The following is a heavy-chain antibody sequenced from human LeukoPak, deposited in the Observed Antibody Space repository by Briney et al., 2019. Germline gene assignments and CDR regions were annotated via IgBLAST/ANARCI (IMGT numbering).Heavy chain of an antibody. D-gene: IGHD2-15*01. J-gene: IGHJ4*02. Sequence: SETLSLTCTVSGDSISSSSYYWGWIRQPPGKGLEWIGSIYYTGSTYYNPSLQSRVTISVDTSENQFSLKLTSVTAADTAVYYCARLGYCSGGSCYFDFWGQGTLVPVSS. CDR1: GDSISSSSYY. V-gene: IGHV4-39*01. CDR3: ARLGYCSGGSCYFDF. CDR2: IYYTGST.